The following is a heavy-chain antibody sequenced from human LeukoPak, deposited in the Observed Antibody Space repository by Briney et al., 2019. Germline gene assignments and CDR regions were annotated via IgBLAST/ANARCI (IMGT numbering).Heavy chain of an antibody. CDR3: AKDRGDTSYFDY. CDR2: ISSSSSYI. V-gene: IGHV3-21*01. J-gene: IGHJ4*02. D-gene: IGHD3-10*01. Sequence: PGGSLRLSCAASGFTFSSYSMNWVRQAPGKGLEWVSSISSSSSYIYYADSVKGRFTISRDNAKNSLYLQMNGLRAEDTAVYYCAKDRGDTSYFDYWGQGTLVTVSS. CDR1: GFTFSSYS.